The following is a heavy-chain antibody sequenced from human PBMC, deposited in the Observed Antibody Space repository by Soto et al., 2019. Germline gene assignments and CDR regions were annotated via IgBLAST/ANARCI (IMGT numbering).Heavy chain of an antibody. CDR3: ARAPGGDCSGGSCYTYYGMDV. D-gene: IGHD2-15*01. CDR1: GYTFTGYY. J-gene: IGHJ6*02. V-gene: IGHV1-2*04. Sequence: QVQLVQSGAEVKKPGASVKVSCKASGYTFTGYYMHWVRQAPGQGLEWMGWINPNSGGTNYAQKFQGWVTMTRDTSISTDYMELSRLRSDDTAVYYCARAPGGDCSGGSCYTYYGMDVWGQGTTVTVSS. CDR2: INPNSGGT.